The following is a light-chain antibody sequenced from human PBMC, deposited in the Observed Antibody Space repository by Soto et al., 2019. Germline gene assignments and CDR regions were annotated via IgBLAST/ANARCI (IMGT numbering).Light chain of an antibody. CDR3: CSYAGSSTYVV. Sequence: QSALTQPRSVSGSPGQSVAISCTGTSSDVGSHNLVSWYQQHPGRAPKLMIYDVNKRPSGIPDRFSGSKSGNTASLTISGLLAEDEADYYCCSYAGSSTYVVFGGGTKLTVL. CDR2: DVN. V-gene: IGLV2-11*01. J-gene: IGLJ2*01. CDR1: SSDVGSHNL.